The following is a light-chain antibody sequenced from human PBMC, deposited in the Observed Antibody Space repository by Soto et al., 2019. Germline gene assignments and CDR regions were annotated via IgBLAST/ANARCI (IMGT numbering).Light chain of an antibody. CDR3: QQYGTSPGT. CDR2: GAS. CDR1: ESVRSNF. J-gene: IGKJ2*02. Sequence: EIVLTQSPGTLSLSPGDRATLSCRASESVRSNFLAWYQQKPGQAPKLLISGASSRATGSPDRFGGSGSGTDFTLTISRLEPEDFALYSCQQYGTSPGTFGQGTKLEIK. V-gene: IGKV3-20*01.